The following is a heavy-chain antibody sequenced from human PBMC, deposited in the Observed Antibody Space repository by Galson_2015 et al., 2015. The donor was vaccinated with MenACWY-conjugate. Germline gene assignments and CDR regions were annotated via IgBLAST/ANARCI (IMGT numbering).Heavy chain of an antibody. CDR1: GITFSSYA. J-gene: IGHJ5*02. Sequence: SLRLSCAASGITFSSYATSWARQAPGKGLEWVSSISTTGGTTYYADSVKGRFTISRDNSKNTLYLQMNSLRAGDTAVYYCAQGAGSRWFDPWGQGTLVIVSS. CDR3: AQGAGSRWFDP. CDR2: ISTTGGTT. V-gene: IGHV3-23*01. D-gene: IGHD3-10*01.